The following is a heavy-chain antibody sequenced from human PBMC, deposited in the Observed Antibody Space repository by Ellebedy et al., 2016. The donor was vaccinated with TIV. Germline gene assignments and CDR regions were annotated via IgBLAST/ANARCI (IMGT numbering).Heavy chain of an antibody. CDR1: GGSFSDCY. CDR2: IFHSGSA. CDR3: ARGIAATGKPGSNWCDP. V-gene: IGHV4-34*12. Sequence: MPSETLSLTCSLYGGSFSDCYWRWVHQLLGKGLEWIGEIFHSGSANYNPFLKSRVSMSVDTSNLQFSLKVTSVTAADTAVYFCARGIAATGKPGSNWCDPWGLGTLVTVSS. D-gene: IGHD6-13*01. J-gene: IGHJ5*02.